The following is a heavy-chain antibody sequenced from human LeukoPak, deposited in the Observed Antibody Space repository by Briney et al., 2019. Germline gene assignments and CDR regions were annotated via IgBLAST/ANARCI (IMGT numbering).Heavy chain of an antibody. CDR3: AKDFHVWVVPAAILPYYFDY. D-gene: IGHD2-2*02. J-gene: IGHJ4*02. V-gene: IGHV3-30*02. Sequence: GGSLRLSCAASGFTFSSYGMHWVRQAPGKGLEWVAFIRYDGSNKYYADSVKGRFTISRDNSKNTLYLQMNSLRAEDTAVYYCAKDFHVWVVPAAILPYYFDYWGQGTLVTVSS. CDR2: IRYDGSNK. CDR1: GFTFSSYG.